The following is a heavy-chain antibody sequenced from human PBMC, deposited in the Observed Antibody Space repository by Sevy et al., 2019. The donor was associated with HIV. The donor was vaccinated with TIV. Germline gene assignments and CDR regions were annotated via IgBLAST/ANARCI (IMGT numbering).Heavy chain of an antibody. Sequence: GGSLRLSCAASGFTFSDYYMSWIRQAPGKGLEWVSYIDRSGSTINYADSVKGRFTISRDNAKRSVYLQINSLRAEDTAVYYCARENTMIEEPRWFDPWGQGTLVTVSS. J-gene: IGHJ5*02. CDR3: ARENTMIEEPRWFDP. CDR1: GFTFSDYY. V-gene: IGHV3-11*01. D-gene: IGHD3-22*01. CDR2: IDRSGSTI.